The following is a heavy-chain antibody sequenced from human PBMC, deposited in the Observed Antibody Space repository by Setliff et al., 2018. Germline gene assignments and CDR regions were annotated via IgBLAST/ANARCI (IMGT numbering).Heavy chain of an antibody. V-gene: IGHV5-51*01. J-gene: IGHJ4*01. CDR1: GYSFTSYW. CDR2: IYPGDSET. D-gene: IGHD6-19*01. CDR3: ARRTGFAVAGFDH. Sequence: GESLKISCKGSGYSFTSYWIGWVRQMPGKGLEWMGIIYPGDSETRYNPSFQGQVTISADKSINTAYLQWTSLKASDTAIYFCARRTGFAVAGFDHWGRGTLVTVSS.